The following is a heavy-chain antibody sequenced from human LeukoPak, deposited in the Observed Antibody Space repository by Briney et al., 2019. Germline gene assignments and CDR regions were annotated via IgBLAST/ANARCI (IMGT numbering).Heavy chain of an antibody. CDR1: GFTFSSYG. J-gene: IGHJ5*02. CDR3: AKATDEQIDP. CDR2: IRYDGSNK. Sequence: GGSLRLSCAASGFTFSSYGMHWVRQAPGKGLAWVAFIRYDGSNKYYADSVKGRFTISRDNSKNTLYLQMNSLRAEDTAVYYCAKATDEQIDPWGQGTLVTVSS. V-gene: IGHV3-30*02.